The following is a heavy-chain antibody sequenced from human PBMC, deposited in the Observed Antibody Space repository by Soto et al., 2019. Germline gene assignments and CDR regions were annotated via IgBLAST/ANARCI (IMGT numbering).Heavy chain of an antibody. V-gene: IGHV1-69*12. CDR2: IIPIFGTA. J-gene: IGHJ6*02. Sequence: QVQLVQSGAEVKKPGSSVKVSCKASGGTFSSYAISWVRQAPGQGLEWMGGIIPIFGTANYAQKLQGRVTSTADESTSTAYMELSRLRSEDTAVYYCAGWRDLWADFDHYYGMDVWGQGTTVTVSS. CDR1: GGTFSSYA. D-gene: IGHD3-3*01. CDR3: AGWRDLWADFDHYYGMDV.